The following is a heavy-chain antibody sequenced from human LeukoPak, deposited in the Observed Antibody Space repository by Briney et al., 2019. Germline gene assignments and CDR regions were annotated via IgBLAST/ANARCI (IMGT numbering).Heavy chain of an antibody. J-gene: IGHJ3*02. CDR1: GASISTYY. Sequence: SDTLSLTCSLSGASISTYYWSWVRQPPGKGLEWIGYVFYSGSTNYNPSLKSRVTISVDTSKDQFSLKLSSVTAADTAVYYCARSVDGLDAFDIWGQGTMVTVSS. D-gene: IGHD6-19*01. CDR2: VFYSGST. CDR3: ARSVDGLDAFDI. V-gene: IGHV4-59*08.